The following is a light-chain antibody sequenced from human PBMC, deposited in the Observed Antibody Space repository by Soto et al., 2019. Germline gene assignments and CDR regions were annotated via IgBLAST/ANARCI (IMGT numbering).Light chain of an antibody. J-gene: IGKJ4*01. CDR2: EAS. CDR3: QQYDNYSGT. Sequence: DIQMTQSPSTLSASVGDRVTITCRASQSISSWLAWYQQKPGKAPKLLIYEASSLESGVPSRFSGSGSGTGFTLTISSLQPDDFATYYCQQYDNYSGTFGGGTKVEIK. V-gene: IGKV1-5*03. CDR1: QSISSW.